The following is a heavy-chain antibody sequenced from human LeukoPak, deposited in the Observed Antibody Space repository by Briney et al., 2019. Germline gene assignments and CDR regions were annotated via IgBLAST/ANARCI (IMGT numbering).Heavy chain of an antibody. J-gene: IGHJ6*02. CDR2: ISSGGGTT. CDR1: GFTFSTYD. V-gene: IGHV3-23*01. D-gene: IGHD2-2*01. CDR3: ANAVCTTSSCSGFYGMDV. Sequence: GGSLRLSCAASGFTFSTYDMNWVRQAPGKGLEWVSSISSGGGTTYYADSVKGRFTISRDNSKNTLYLQMNSLRPEDTAMYYCANAVCTTSSCSGFYGMDVWGQGTTVAVSS.